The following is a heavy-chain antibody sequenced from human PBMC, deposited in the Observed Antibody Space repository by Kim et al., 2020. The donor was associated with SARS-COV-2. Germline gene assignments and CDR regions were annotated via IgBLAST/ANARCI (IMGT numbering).Heavy chain of an antibody. J-gene: IGHJ4*02. Sequence: GSTSYAQKFQGRVTMTRDTSTSTVYMELSSLRSEDTAVYYCARDFQGLDYWGQGTLVTVSS. CDR3: ARDFQGLDY. CDR2: GST. V-gene: IGHV1-46*01.